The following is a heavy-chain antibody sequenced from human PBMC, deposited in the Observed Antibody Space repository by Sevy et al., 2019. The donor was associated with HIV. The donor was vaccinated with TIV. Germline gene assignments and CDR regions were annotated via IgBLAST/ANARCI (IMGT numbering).Heavy chain of an antibody. J-gene: IGHJ4*02. CDR1: GFTFSTAW. D-gene: IGHD6-19*01. V-gene: IGHV3-7*01. Sequence: GGSLRLSCAASGFTFSTAWMNWVRQAPGKGLEWVANINRDGSTKNYVDSVKGRFTISRDNAKNSLYLEMNSLRAEDTAVYYCARDDRPSGWLFDYWGQGTLVTVSS. CDR2: INRDGSTK. CDR3: ARDDRPSGWLFDY.